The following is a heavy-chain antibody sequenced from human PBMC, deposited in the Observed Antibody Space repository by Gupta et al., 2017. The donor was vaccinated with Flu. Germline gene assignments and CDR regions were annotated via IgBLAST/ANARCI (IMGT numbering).Heavy chain of an antibody. V-gene: IGHV1-69*01. CDR2: IIPIFGTA. D-gene: IGHD6-13*01. CDR1: GGTFSSYA. J-gene: IGHJ6*02. Sequence: QVQLVQSGAEVKKPGSSVKVSCKASGGTFSSYAISWVRQAPGQGLEWMGGIIPIFGTANYAQKFQGRVTITADESTSTAYMELSSLRSEETAVYYCARRIAAAGRTYYYYGMDVWGQGTTVTVSS. CDR3: ARRIAAAGRTYYYYGMDV.